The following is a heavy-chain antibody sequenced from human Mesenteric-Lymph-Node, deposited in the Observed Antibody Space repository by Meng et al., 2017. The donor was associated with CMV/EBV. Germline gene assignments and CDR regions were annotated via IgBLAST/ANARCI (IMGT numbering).Heavy chain of an antibody. D-gene: IGHD4-17*01. CDR1: GFTFSNAW. Sequence: GESLKISCAASGFTFSNAWMSWVRQAPGKGLEWVGRIKSKTDGGTTDYAAPVKGRFTISRDDSKNTLYLQMNSLKTEDTAVYYCTTDRYSYGDYRGYWGQGTLVTVSS. V-gene: IGHV3-15*01. CDR3: TTDRYSYGDYRGY. CDR2: IKSKTDGGTT. J-gene: IGHJ4*02.